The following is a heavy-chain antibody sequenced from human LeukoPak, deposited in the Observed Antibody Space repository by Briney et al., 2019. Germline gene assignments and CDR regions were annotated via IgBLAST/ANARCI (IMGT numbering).Heavy chain of an antibody. CDR3: ARALGYCSSASCYGGDFDY. J-gene: IGHJ4*02. D-gene: IGHD2-2*01. CDR1: GGSISSYY. CDR2: IYYSGST. Sequence: SETLSLTCTVSGGSISSYYWSWIRQPPGKGLEWIGYIYYSGSTYYNPSLKSRVTMSVDTSKNQFSLKLSSVTAADTAVYYCARALGYCSSASCYGGDFDYWGQGTLVTVSS. V-gene: IGHV4-30-4*08.